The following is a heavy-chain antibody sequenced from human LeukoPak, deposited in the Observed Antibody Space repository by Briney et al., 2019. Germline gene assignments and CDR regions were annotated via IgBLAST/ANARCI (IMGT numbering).Heavy chain of an antibody. V-gene: IGHV4-31*03. CDR3: ARKMVREVFKS. J-gene: IGHJ3*01. CDR2: VSSSGTT. D-gene: IGHD2-8*01. Sequence: SETLSLTCTVSGGSISRDGHYWSWIRQYPGKGLESIGSVSSSGTTTYNPSLKSRVTISLDTSQNQFSLNLRSLTAADTAVYFGARKMVREVFKSWGKGKMSPSLQ. CDR1: GGSISRDGHY.